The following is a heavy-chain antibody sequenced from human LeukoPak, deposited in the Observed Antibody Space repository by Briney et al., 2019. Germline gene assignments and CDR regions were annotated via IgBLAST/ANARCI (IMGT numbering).Heavy chain of an antibody. CDR1: GGSISSGDYY. Sequence: SETLSLTCTVSGGSISSGDYYWSWIRQPPGKGLEWIGYIYYSGSTYYNPSLKSRVTISVDTSKNQSSLNLSSVTAADTAVYYCARLRGAMTPVTSDFDYWGQGTLVTVSS. V-gene: IGHV4-30-4*01. CDR2: IYYSGST. CDR3: ARLRGAMTPVTSDFDY. D-gene: IGHD4-17*01. J-gene: IGHJ4*02.